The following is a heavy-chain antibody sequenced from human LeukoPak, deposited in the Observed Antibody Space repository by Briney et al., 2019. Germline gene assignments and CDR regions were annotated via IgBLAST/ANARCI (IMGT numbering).Heavy chain of an antibody. V-gene: IGHV1-69*06. CDR2: IIPIFGTA. CDR1: GGTFSSYA. CDR3: ARLAAYWGYYYYYMDV. D-gene: IGHD6-13*01. Sequence: AAPVKVSCKASGGTFSSYAISWVRQAPGQGLEWMGGIIPIFGTANYAQKFQGRVTITADKSTSTAYMELSSLRAEDTAVYYCARLAAYWGYYYYYMDVWGKGTTVTVSS. J-gene: IGHJ6*03.